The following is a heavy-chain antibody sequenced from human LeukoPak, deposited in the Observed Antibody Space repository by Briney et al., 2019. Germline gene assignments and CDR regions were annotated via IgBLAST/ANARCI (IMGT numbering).Heavy chain of an antibody. J-gene: IGHJ3*02. D-gene: IGHD3-22*01. CDR1: GYSFTDYY. CDR3: ATSGYYRDAFDI. V-gene: IGHV1-2*02. Sequence: ASVKVSCKASGYSFTDYYIHWVRQAPGQELEWIGWIKPKTGVTNYALKLQGRVTMTRDTSISTAYMQLKSLRSDDTAVYYCATSGYYRDAFDIWGQGTMVTVSS. CDR2: IKPKTGVT.